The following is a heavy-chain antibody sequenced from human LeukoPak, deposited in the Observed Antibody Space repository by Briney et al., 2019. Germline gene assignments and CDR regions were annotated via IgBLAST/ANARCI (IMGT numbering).Heavy chain of an antibody. CDR2: IIPILGSA. CDR3: AREGGRYCSGGSCYSY. J-gene: IGHJ4*02. D-gene: IGHD2-15*01. V-gene: IGHV1-69*01. CDR1: GGAFNTNL. Sequence: GSSVKVSCKASGGAFNTNLVSWVRQAPGQGLEWMGGIIPILGSANYAQKFQGRVTITADGSTSTVYMEMGSLRSDDTAVYYCAREGGRYCSGGSCYSYWGQGTLVTVSS.